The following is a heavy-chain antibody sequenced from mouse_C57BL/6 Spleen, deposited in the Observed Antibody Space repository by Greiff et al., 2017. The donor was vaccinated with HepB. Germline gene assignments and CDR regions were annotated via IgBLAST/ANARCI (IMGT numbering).Heavy chain of an antibody. V-gene: IGHV1-18*01. CDR2: INPNNGGT. Sequence: VQLKESGPELVKPGASVKIPCKASGYTFTDYNMDWVKQSHGKSLEWIGDINPNNGGTIYNQKFKGKATLTVDKSSSTAYMELRSLTSEDTAVYYCARRGSTVVGHWYFDVWGTGTTVTVSS. D-gene: IGHD1-1*01. CDR3: ARRGSTVVGHWYFDV. J-gene: IGHJ1*03. CDR1: GYTFTDYN.